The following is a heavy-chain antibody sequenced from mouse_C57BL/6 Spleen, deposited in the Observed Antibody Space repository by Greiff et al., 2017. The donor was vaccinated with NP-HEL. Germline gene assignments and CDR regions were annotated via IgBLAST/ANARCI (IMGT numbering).Heavy chain of an antibody. V-gene: IGHV1-19*01. J-gene: IGHJ4*01. CDR3: ARVLGDSYAMDY. CDR2: INPYNGGT. CDR1: GYTFTDYN. Sequence: EVQLQQSGPVLVKPGASVKMSCKASGYTFTDYNMNWVKQSHGKSLEWIGVINPYNGGTSYNQKFKGKATLTVNKSSSTAYMELSSRTSEDSAVYYGARVLGDSYAMDYWGQGTSVTVSS.